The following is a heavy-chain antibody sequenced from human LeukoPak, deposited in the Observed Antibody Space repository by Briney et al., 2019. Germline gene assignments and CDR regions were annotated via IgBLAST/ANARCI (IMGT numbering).Heavy chain of an antibody. Sequence: SETLSLTCAVFGGSFSGYYWSWIRQSPEKGLEWIGEMSHTGATNYNPSLKSRVTVSVDTSKKQFSLNLRSVTAADTAVYYCARDADRYSGYDCWGQGTLVTVSS. CDR3: ARDADRYSGYDC. D-gene: IGHD5-12*01. J-gene: IGHJ4*02. V-gene: IGHV4-34*01. CDR2: MSHTGAT. CDR1: GGSFSGYY.